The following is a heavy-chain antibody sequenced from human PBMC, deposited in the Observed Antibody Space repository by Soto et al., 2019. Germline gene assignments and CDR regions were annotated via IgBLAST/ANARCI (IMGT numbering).Heavy chain of an antibody. Sequence: QITLKESGPTLVKPTQTVTLTCSFSGFSLRTSGVSVGWIRQPPGKALEWLAFIYWNDDKRYSPSLQSRLTITKDNSKKEVVLTMTNMDPLDTGTYYCAYRVGSRGSFDYWGQGTLVPVSS. D-gene: IGHD6-25*01. CDR1: GFSLRTSGVS. CDR2: IYWNDDK. J-gene: IGHJ4*02. V-gene: IGHV2-5*01. CDR3: AYRVGSRGSFDY.